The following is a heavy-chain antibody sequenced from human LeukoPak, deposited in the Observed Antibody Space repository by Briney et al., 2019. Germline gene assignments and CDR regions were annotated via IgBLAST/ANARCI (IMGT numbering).Heavy chain of an antibody. CDR3: AHRRGNDYAGYYFDY. Sequence: SGPTQINPTQTLTLTCTFSGFSLSTSGVGVGWIRQPPGKALEWLALIYWNDDKRYSPSLKSRLTITKDTSKNQVVLTMTNMDPVDTATYYCAHRRGNDYAGYYFDYWGQATLVTVSS. CDR2: IYWNDDK. CDR1: GFSLSTSGVG. D-gene: IGHD4-23*01. J-gene: IGHJ4*02. V-gene: IGHV2-5*01.